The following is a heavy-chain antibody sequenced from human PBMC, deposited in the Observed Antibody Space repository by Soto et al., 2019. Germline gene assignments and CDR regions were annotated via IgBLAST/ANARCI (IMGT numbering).Heavy chain of an antibody. D-gene: IGHD2-8*01. Sequence: EVQLVESGGGLVQPGGSLRLSCAASGLTISDHFMDWVRQAPGKGLEWVGRTKNAYNSYTTHYAASVEGRVSISREASRNSVSLQMDSLKTEDTAVYYCVMWVYYRASWGQGTLVTVSS. CDR3: VMWVYYRAS. CDR1: GLTISDHF. V-gene: IGHV3-72*01. J-gene: IGHJ5*02. CDR2: TKNAYNSYTT.